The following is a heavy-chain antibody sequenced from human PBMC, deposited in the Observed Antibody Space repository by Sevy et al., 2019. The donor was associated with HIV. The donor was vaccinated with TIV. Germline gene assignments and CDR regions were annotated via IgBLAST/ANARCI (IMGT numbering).Heavy chain of an antibody. CDR3: AKDLYPPTTVVTGYFHH. V-gene: IGHV3-9*01. CDR1: GFTFDDYA. Sequence: GGSLRLSCAASGFTFDDYAMHWVRQAPGKGLEWVSSITWNRSNIDYADSVKGRFTISRDNAKNSLYLQMNSLRAEDTAFYYCAKDLYPPTTVVTGYFHHWGQGTLVTVSS. CDR2: ITWNRSNI. J-gene: IGHJ1*01. D-gene: IGHD2-21*02.